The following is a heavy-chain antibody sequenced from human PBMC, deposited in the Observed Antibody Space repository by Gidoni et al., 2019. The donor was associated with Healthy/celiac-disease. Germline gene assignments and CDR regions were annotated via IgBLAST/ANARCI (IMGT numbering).Heavy chain of an antibody. CDR2: ISSSSSTI. CDR3: ARDYGDYEVLFDY. D-gene: IGHD4-17*01. CDR1: GFTFSSYS. J-gene: IGHJ4*02. Sequence: EVQLVESGGGLVQPGGSPRLSCAASGFTFSSYSMSWVRQAPGKGLEWVSYISSSSSTIYYADSVKGRFTISRDNAKNSLYLQMNSLRAEDTAVYYCARDYGDYEVLFDYWGQGTLVTVSS. V-gene: IGHV3-48*04.